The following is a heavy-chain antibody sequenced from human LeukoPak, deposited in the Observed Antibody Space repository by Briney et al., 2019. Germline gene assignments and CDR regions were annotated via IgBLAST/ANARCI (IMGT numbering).Heavy chain of an antibody. D-gene: IGHD3-16*01. CDR2: ITGGGT. CDR1: GFTFSTFA. V-gene: IGHV3-23*01. Sequence: GGSLRLSCAASGFTFSTFAMSWVRQVPGKGLEWVSTITGGGTYYADSVKGRFTISRDNSKNTLHLQMNSLRAEDTAVYFCAKGGGRPLGDAFDIWGQGTMVTVSS. CDR3: AKGGGRPLGDAFDI. J-gene: IGHJ3*02.